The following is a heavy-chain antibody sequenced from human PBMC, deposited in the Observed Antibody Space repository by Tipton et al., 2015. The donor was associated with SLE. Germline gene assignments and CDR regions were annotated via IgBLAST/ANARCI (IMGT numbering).Heavy chain of an antibody. CDR3: ARVAKRLSGVAFDL. CDR1: GGSISSGSYY. Sequence: TLSLTCTVSGGSISSGSYYWSWIRQPAGKGLEWIGRVYIYGNTNYKPSLKSRVTISVDASKNQFSLRLRSVTAADTATYYCARVAKRLSGVAFDLWGQGTMVTVSS. V-gene: IGHV4-61*02. CDR2: VYIYGNT. D-gene: IGHD3-16*02. J-gene: IGHJ3*01.